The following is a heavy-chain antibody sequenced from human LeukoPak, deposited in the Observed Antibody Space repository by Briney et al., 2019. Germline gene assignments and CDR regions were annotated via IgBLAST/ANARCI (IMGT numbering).Heavy chain of an antibody. CDR3: ARARIGQYGDYLYYFDY. D-gene: IGHD4-17*01. J-gene: IGHJ4*02. Sequence: SQTLSLTCTVSGGSISSGDYYWSWIRQPPGKGLEWIEYIYYSGSTYYNPSLKSRVTISVDTSKNQFSLKLSSVTAADMAVYYCARARIGQYGDYLYYFDYWGQGTLVTVSS. V-gene: IGHV4-30-4*01. CDR2: IYYSGST. CDR1: GGSISSGDYY.